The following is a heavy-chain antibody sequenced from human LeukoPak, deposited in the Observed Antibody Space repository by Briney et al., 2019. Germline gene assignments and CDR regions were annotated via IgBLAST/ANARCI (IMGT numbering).Heavy chain of an antibody. CDR2: FDPEDGET. D-gene: IGHD3-9*01. Sequence: ASVKVSCKVSGYTLSELSMHWVRQAPGKGLEWMGGFDPEDGETIYAQKFQDRVTMTEDTSSDTAYMELSSLRSEDTAIYYCATYGRGLRYLDWYRKGWFDPWGQGTLVTVSS. CDR1: GYTLSELS. V-gene: IGHV1-24*01. J-gene: IGHJ5*02. CDR3: ATYGRGLRYLDWYRKGWFDP.